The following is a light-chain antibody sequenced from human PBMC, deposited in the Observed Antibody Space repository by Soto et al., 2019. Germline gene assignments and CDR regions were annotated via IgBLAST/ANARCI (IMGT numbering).Light chain of an antibody. J-gene: IGLJ1*01. CDR2: DVS. Sequence: QSVLTQPASVSRSPGQSITISCTGTSSDVGGYNYVSWYQQHPGKAPKLMIYDVSNRPSGVSNRFSGSKSGNTASLTISGLQAEGEADYYCSSYTSSSTPYVFGTGTKVTVL. CDR3: SSYTSSSTPYV. CDR1: SSDVGGYNY. V-gene: IGLV2-14*01.